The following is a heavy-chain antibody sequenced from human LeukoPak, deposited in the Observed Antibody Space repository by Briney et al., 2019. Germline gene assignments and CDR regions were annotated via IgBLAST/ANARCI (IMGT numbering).Heavy chain of an antibody. J-gene: IGHJ4*02. CDR3: ARGWGRAVAGNFY. V-gene: IGHV4-34*01. Sequence: SSETLSLTCAVYGGSLSGYYWSWIRQPPGKGLEWIGEINQSGGTNYNPSLKSRVSISVDTSKSQFSLKLSSVTAADTAVYDCARGWGRAVAGNFYWGRGTPVTVSS. D-gene: IGHD6-19*01. CDR2: INQSGGT. CDR1: GGSLSGYY.